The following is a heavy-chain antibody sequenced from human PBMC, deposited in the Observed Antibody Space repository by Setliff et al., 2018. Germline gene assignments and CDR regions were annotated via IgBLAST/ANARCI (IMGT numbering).Heavy chain of an antibody. J-gene: IGHJ4*02. V-gene: IGHV4-38-2*01. CDR1: SYSISSGYF. D-gene: IGHD1-1*01. Sequence: PSETLSLTCAVSSYSISSGYFWGWLRQPPGKGLEWIGSISHTGSADYNPSLESRVTISLDASKNQFSLKLTSVTAADTAVYYCARTGTYRYFDYWGQGTRVTVSS. CDR3: ARTGTYRYFDY. CDR2: ISHTGSA.